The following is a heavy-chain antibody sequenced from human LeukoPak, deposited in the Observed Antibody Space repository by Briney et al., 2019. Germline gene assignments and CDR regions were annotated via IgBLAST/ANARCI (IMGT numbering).Heavy chain of an antibody. Sequence: KPSETLSLTCAVYGGSFSGYYWSWIRQPPGKGLEWIGEINHSGSTNYNPSLKSRVTISVDTSKNQFSLKLSSVTAADTAVYYCARGGRVVVVAATRFPFDYWGQGTLVTVSS. J-gene: IGHJ4*02. D-gene: IGHD2-15*01. CDR3: ARGGRVVVVAATRFPFDY. CDR2: INHSGST. CDR1: GGSFSGYY. V-gene: IGHV4-34*01.